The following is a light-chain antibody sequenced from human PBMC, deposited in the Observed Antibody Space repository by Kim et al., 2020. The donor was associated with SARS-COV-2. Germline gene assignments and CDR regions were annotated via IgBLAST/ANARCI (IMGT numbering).Light chain of an antibody. CDR2: QDS. Sequence: FSPGLTASITGSGDKLGDKYACWYQQKPGRPPVLVIYQDSKRPSGIPERFSGSNSGNTATLTISGTQAMDEADYYCQAWDSSTAVFGGGTQLTVL. CDR3: QAWDSSTAV. V-gene: IGLV3-1*01. J-gene: IGLJ3*02. CDR1: KLGDKY.